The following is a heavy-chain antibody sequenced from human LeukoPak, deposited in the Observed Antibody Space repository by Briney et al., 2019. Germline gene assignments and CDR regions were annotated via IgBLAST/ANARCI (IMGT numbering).Heavy chain of an antibody. Sequence: SGGSLRLSCVASGFTFRNYAMSWVRQAPGKGLEWDSSLSGGGGSRYYADSVTGRFTISRDNSKNTLHLQMNSLRAEDTAIYYCAKNSDSAADFDYWGQGTLVTVSS. V-gene: IGHV3-23*01. D-gene: IGHD1-26*01. CDR2: LSGGGGSR. J-gene: IGHJ4*02. CDR1: GFTFRNYA. CDR3: AKNSDSAADFDY.